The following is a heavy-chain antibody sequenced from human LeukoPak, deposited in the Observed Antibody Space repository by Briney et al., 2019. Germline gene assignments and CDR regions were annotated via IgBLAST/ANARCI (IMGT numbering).Heavy chain of an antibody. J-gene: IGHJ4*02. CDR3: ASRYGDYGPFDY. D-gene: IGHD4-17*01. CDR1: GGSFSGCY. V-gene: IGHV4-34*01. Sequence: PSETPSLTCAVYGGSFSGCYWSWIRQPPGKGLEWIGEINHSGSTNYNPSLKSRVTISVDTSKNQFSLKLSSVTAADTAVYYCASRYGDYGPFDYWGQGTLVTVSS. CDR2: INHSGST.